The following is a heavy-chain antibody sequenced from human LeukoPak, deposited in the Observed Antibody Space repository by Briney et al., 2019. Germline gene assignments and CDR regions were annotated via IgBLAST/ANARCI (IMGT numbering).Heavy chain of an antibody. CDR1: GFRFSEYY. CDR3: VRGQGAHDNWFDP. CDR2: IKGDSDTI. J-gene: IGHJ5*02. V-gene: IGHV3-11*04. D-gene: IGHD4/OR15-4a*01. Sequence: PGGSLRLSCAASGFRFSEYYMSWMRQAPGKGLECVSYIKGDSDTIHYADSVKGRFTISRDNAKNSLSLQMTSLRAEDTAVYYCVRGQGAHDNWFDPWGQGTLVTVAS.